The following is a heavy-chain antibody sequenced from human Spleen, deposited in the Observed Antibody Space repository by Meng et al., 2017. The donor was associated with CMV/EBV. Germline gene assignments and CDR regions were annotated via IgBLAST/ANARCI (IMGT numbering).Heavy chain of an antibody. CDR1: GFSFEDFA. CDR3: VKDRSVSWGGNGMDV. V-gene: IGHV3-9*01. Sequence: GGSLRLSCGASGFSFEDFAMHWVRQAPGKGLEWVSGINWSGADTGYADSVKGRFTISRDNAKNSLYLQLKSLRPEDTALYYCVKDRSVSWGGNGMDVWGQGTTVTVSS. J-gene: IGHJ6*02. CDR2: INWSGADT. D-gene: IGHD6-13*01.